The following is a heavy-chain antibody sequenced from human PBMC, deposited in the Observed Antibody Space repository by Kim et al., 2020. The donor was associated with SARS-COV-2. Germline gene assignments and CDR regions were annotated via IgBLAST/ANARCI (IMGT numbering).Heavy chain of an antibody. J-gene: IGHJ4*02. CDR2: IYSGGST. D-gene: IGHD2-2*01. V-gene: IGHV3-53*01. CDR3: ASGYCSSTSCYGYFDY. Sequence: WVRQAPGKGLEWVSVIYSGGSTYYADSVKGRFTISRHNSKNTLYLQMNSLRAEDTAVYYCASGYCSSTSCYGYFDYWGQGTLVTVSS.